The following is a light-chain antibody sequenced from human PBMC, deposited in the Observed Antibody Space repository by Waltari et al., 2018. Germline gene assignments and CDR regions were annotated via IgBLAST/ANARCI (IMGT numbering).Light chain of an antibody. Sequence: SCRASQGVSRSLAWYQQKPGQAPRLLIYDAFIRATGIPDRFSDGGSGTDFSRTISRLETEDFAVYYCQKYGTRPGTFGQGNKVEVK. CDR2: DAF. CDR3: QKYGTRPGT. V-gene: IGKV3-20*01. CDR1: QGVSRS. J-gene: IGKJ1*01.